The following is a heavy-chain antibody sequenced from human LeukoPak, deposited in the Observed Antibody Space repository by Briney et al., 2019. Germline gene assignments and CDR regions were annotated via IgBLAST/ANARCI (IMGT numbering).Heavy chain of an antibody. CDR3: ARDPSSYYYDSSGYYYDIYFDY. CDR2: INPNSGGT. CDR1: GYTFTGYY. J-gene: IGHJ4*02. D-gene: IGHD3-22*01. V-gene: IGHV1-2*02. Sequence: ASVKVSCKASGYTFTGYYMHWVRQAPGHGLEWMGWINPNSGGTNYAQKFQGRVTMTRDTSISTAYMELSRLRSDDTAVYYCARDPSSYYYDSSGYYYDIYFDYWGQGTLVTVSS.